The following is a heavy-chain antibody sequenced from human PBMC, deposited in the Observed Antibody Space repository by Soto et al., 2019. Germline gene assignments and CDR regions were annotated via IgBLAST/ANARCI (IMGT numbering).Heavy chain of an antibody. CDR2: IYYSGST. D-gene: IGHD3-10*01. CDR1: GGSISSSSYY. J-gene: IGHJ5*02. V-gene: IGHV4-39*01. Sequence: SETLSLTCTVSGGSISSSSYYWGWIRQPPGKGLEWIGSIYYSGSTYYNPSLKSRVTISVDTSKNQFSLKLSSVTAADTAVYYCARGERNGSGSPHQTNWFDPWGQGTLVTVSS. CDR3: ARGERNGSGSPHQTNWFDP.